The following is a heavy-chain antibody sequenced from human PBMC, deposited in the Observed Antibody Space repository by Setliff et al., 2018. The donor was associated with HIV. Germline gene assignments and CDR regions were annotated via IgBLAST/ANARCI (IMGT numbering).Heavy chain of an antibody. CDR3: AREIPYSYGGRGHPL. V-gene: IGHV4-34*01. D-gene: IGHD3-22*01. CDR1: GGSFSDYY. Sequence: PSETLSLTCALYGGSFSDYYWSWIRQPPGMGLEWIGEVNRGRRTNYNSSLKSRVTISIDTSRDQLSLTVSSVTAADTAGYYCAREIPYSYGGRGHPLWGQGTLVTVSS. J-gene: IGHJ4*02. CDR2: VNRGRRT.